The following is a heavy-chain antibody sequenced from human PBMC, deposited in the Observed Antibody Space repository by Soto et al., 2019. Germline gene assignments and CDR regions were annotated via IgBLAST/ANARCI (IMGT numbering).Heavy chain of an antibody. CDR1: GYTFSNYG. CDR2: ISLYSDGT. V-gene: IGHV1-18*01. Sequence: ASVKVSCKTSGYTFSNYGITWVRQAPGQPLGWLGWISLYSDGTNYAQKFQGRVSMTTDTSTTTAYMELRSLRSDDTAVYYCARVVPGAEAWFGPWGQGTLVTVSS. J-gene: IGHJ5*02. CDR3: ARVVPGAEAWFGP. D-gene: IGHD2-2*01.